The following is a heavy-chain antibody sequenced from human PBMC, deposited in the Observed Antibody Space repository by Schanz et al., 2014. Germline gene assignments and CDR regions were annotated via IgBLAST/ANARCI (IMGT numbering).Heavy chain of an antibody. J-gene: IGHJ3*02. V-gene: IGHV1-69*02. D-gene: IGHD6-19*01. CDR3: ARGLGDERWLDLNEAFDI. Sequence: QVQLVQSGAEVMKPGSSVKVSCKASGGTFSSYTINWVRQAPGQGLEWMGRIIPILGITNVAQTFQDRVTMTADKSTSTDYMELSSLRSEDTAVYYCARGLGDERWLDLNEAFDIWGQGTIVTVSS. CDR1: GGTFSSYT. CDR2: IIPILGIT.